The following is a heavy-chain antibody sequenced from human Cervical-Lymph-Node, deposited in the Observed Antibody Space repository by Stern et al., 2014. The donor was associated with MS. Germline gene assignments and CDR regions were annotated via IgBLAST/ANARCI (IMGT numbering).Heavy chain of an antibody. D-gene: IGHD3-10*01. CDR1: GGSISSYY. J-gene: IGHJ5*02. V-gene: IGHV4-59*01. Sequence: QVQLQESGPGLVKPSETLSLTCTVSGGSISSYYWSWIRQPPGKGLEWIGYIYYSGSTNYNPSLKCRVTISVDTSKNQFSLKLRSVTAADTAVYYCARGESGLSISRLVRRYNWFDPWGQGTLVTVSS. CDR3: ARGESGLSISRLVRRYNWFDP. CDR2: IYYSGST.